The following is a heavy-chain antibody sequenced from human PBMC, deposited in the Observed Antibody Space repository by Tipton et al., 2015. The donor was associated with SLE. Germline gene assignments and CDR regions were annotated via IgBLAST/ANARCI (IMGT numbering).Heavy chain of an antibody. CDR1: GGSFSGYY. V-gene: IGHV4-34*01. J-gene: IGHJ4*02. CDR2: INHRGST. CDR3: AGCGGSCYAY. Sequence: TLSLTCAVYGGSFSGYYWSWIRQPPGKGLEWIGEINHRGSTNYNPSLKSRVTISVDRSKKQFSLKLRSVTAADTAVYYCAGCGGSCYAYWGRGTPVTVSS. D-gene: IGHD2-21*01.